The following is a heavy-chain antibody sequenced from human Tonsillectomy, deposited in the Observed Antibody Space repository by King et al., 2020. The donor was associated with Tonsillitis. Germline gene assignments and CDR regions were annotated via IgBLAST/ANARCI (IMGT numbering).Heavy chain of an antibody. D-gene: IGHD1-26*01. CDR1: GGSISSSDHY. CDR3: ARYVSGSFDY. CDR2: MYYSATI. Sequence: QLQESGPGVVKPSETLSLTCTVSGGSISSSDHYWAWLRHPPGKGLEWIGDMYYSATIFYNPSLKSRITIPGGTSENRFSLKLRSVTAADTAVYFCARYVSGSFDYWGQGALVTVSS. V-gene: IGHV4-39*01. J-gene: IGHJ4*02.